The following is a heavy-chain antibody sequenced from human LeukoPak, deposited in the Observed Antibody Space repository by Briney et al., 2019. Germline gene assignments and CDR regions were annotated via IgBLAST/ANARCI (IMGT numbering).Heavy chain of an antibody. CDR1: GFTVSSNY. V-gene: IGHV3-66*01. CDR2: IFSGGST. J-gene: IGHJ4*02. Sequence: PGGSLRLSCAASGFTVSSNYMSWVRQAPGRGLEWVSVIFSGGSTYYADSVKGRFTISRDNSKNTLYLQMNSLRAEDTAVYYCAGDGGYYDSSGYNFDYWGQGTLVTVSS. CDR3: AGDGGYYDSSGYNFDY. D-gene: IGHD3-22*01.